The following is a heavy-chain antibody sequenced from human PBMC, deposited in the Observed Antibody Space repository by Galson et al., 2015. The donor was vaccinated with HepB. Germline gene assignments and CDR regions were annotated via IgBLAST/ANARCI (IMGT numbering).Heavy chain of an antibody. V-gene: IGHV3-30*18. D-gene: IGHD3-22*01. J-gene: IGHJ4*02. CDR3: AKPFYDSSGYVGFDY. CDR2: ISYDGSNK. CDR1: GFTFSSYG. Sequence: SLRLSCAASGFTFSSYGMHWVRQAPGKGLEWVAVISYDGSNKYYADSVKGRFTISRDNSKNTLYLQMNSLRAEDTAVYYCAKPFYDSSGYVGFDYWGQGTLVTVSS.